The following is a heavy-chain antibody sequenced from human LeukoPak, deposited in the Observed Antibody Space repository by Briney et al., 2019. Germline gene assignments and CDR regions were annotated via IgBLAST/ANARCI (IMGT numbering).Heavy chain of an antibody. CDR2: IYTSGST. D-gene: IGHD3-3*01. CDR1: GGSISSGSYY. V-gene: IGHV4-61*02. J-gene: IGHJ5*02. Sequence: PSQTLSLTCTVSGGSISSGSYYWSWIRQPAGKGLEWIGRIYTSGSTNYNPSLKSRVTISVDTSKNQFSLKLSSVTAADTAVYYCARAHVSLRLLENKGWFDPWGQGTLVTVSS. CDR3: ARAHVSLRLLENKGWFDP.